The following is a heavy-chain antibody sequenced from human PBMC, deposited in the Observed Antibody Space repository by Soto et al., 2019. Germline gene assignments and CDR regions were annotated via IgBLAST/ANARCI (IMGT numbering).Heavy chain of an antibody. CDR3: TTGYYDFYYGMDV. J-gene: IGHJ6*02. Sequence: GGSLRLSCAASGFTFSNAWMSWVRQAPGKGREWVGRIKSKTDGGTTDYAAPVKGRFTISRDDSKNTLYLQMNSLKTEDTAVYYCTTGYYDFYYGMDVWGQGTTVTVSS. V-gene: IGHV3-15*01. CDR1: GFTFSNAW. CDR2: IKSKTDGGTT.